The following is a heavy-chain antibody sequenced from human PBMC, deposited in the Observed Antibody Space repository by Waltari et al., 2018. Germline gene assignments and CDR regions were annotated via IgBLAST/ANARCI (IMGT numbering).Heavy chain of an antibody. Sequence: QVQLQESGPGLVKPSETLSLTCTVSGGSISSYYWSWIRQPPGKGLEWIGYIYYSGSTNYNPSRKSRVTISVDTSKNQFSLKLSSVTAADTAVYYCARDLGYCTNGVCYRGDAFDIWGQGTMVTVSS. CDR1: GGSISSYY. D-gene: IGHD2-8*01. V-gene: IGHV4-59*01. CDR3: ARDLGYCTNGVCYRGDAFDI. CDR2: IYYSGST. J-gene: IGHJ3*02.